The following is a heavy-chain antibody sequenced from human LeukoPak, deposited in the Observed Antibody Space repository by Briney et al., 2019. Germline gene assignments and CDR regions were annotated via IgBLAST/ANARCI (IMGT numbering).Heavy chain of an antibody. V-gene: IGHV4-34*01. Sequence: PSETLSLTCAVYGGSFSGYYWSWVRQPPGKGLEWIGEINHSGSTNYNPSLKSRVTISVDTSKNQFSLKLSSVTAADTAVYYCARGWEYSSSPMVVKFDYWGQGTLVTVSS. CDR2: INHSGST. CDR1: GGSFSGYY. J-gene: IGHJ4*02. CDR3: ARGWEYSSSPMVVKFDY. D-gene: IGHD6-6*01.